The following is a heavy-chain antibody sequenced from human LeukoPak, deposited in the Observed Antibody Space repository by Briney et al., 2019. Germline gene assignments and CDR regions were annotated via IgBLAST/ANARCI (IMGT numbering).Heavy chain of an antibody. J-gene: IGHJ4*02. Sequence: VASVKVSCKASGYTFTIYAMHWVRQAPGQRLECMGWINTGNGNTKYSQKFQGRVTITRDTSASTAYLDLSSMRSEDTAVSYCARNTETAIPLPYYFDYWGQGTLVTVSS. D-gene: IGHD2-21*02. CDR3: ARNTETAIPLPYYFDY. V-gene: IGHV1-3*04. CDR1: GYTFTIYA. CDR2: INTGNGNT.